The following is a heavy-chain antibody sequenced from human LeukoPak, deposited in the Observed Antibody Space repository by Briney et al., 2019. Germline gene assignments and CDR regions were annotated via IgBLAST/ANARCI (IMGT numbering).Heavy chain of an antibody. CDR1: GDSVSSNSAA. J-gene: IGHJ6*02. CDR2: TYYRSKWYN. CDR3: ARNCGGDCYEGHYYYGMDV. Sequence: SQTLSLTCAISGDSVSSNSAAWNWIRQSPSRGLEWLGSTYYRSKWYNDYAVSVKSRITINLDTSKNQFSLQLNSVTPEDTAVYYCARNCGGDCYEGHYYYGMDVWGQGTTVTVSS. V-gene: IGHV6-1*01. D-gene: IGHD2-21*02.